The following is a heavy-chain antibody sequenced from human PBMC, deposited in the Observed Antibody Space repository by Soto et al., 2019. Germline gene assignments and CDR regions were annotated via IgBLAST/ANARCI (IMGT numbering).Heavy chain of an antibody. D-gene: IGHD3-22*01. CDR2: ISGSGGST. CDR1: GFTFSSYA. J-gene: IGHJ6*02. Sequence: LRLSCAASGFTFSSYAMSWVRQAPGKGLEWVSAISGSGGSTYYADSVKRRFTISRDNSKNTLYLQMNSLRAEDTAVYYCANDRATAFYDSSGYDIYYYGMDVWGQGTTVTVSS. V-gene: IGHV3-23*01. CDR3: ANDRATAFYDSSGYDIYYYGMDV.